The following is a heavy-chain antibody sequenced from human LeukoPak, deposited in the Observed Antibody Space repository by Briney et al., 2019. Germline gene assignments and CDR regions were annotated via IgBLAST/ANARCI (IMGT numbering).Heavy chain of an antibody. Sequence: GGSLRLSCAASGFTFSSYAMSWVRQAPGKGLEWVSAISGSSGSTYHADSVKGRFTISRDNSKNTLYLQMNSLRAEDTAVYYCAKQIPHYDSSGYYNHPFDYWGQGTLVTVSS. V-gene: IGHV3-23*01. CDR2: ISGSSGST. D-gene: IGHD3-22*01. CDR1: GFTFSSYA. J-gene: IGHJ4*02. CDR3: AKQIPHYDSSGYYNHPFDY.